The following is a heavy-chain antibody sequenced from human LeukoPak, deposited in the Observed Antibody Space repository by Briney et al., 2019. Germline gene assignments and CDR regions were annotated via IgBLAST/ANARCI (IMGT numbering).Heavy chain of an antibody. Sequence: ASVKVSCKSSGYTFTSYYMHWVRPAPGQGLEWMGIINPSGGSTTYAQKFQGRVTMTRDTSTSTVYMEVSSLRSEDTAVYYCASLGWESAWWGQGTLVTVSS. J-gene: IGHJ4*02. V-gene: IGHV1-46*01. CDR2: INPSGGST. CDR3: ASLGWESAW. CDR1: GYTFTSYY. D-gene: IGHD1-26*01.